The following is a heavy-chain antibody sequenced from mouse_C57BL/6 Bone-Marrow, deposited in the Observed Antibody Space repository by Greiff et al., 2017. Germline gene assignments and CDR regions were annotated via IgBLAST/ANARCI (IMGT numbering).Heavy chain of an antibody. Sequence: QVQLQQPGAELVMPGASVKLSCKASGYTFTSYWMHWVKQRPGPGLEWIGEIDPSDSYTNYNQKFKGKSTLTVDKSSSTAYMQLSSLTSEDSAVYYCARDPLYYGNLYYAMDYWGQGTSVTGSS. V-gene: IGHV1-69*01. J-gene: IGHJ4*01. CDR2: IDPSDSYT. CDR1: GYTFTSYW. CDR3: ARDPLYYGNLYYAMDY. D-gene: IGHD2-1*01.